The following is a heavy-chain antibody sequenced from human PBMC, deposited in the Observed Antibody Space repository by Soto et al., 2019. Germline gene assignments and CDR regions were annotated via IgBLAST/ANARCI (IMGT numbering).Heavy chain of an antibody. CDR1: GGSISSYY. V-gene: IGHV4-59*08. D-gene: IGHD1-26*01. Sequence: QVQLQESGPGLVKPSETLSLTCTVSGGSISSYYWSWIRQPPGKGLEWIGYIYYSGSTNYNPSLTRRVPISVDTSKTQFSLKLSSVTAADTAVYYCARRWGAAVDYWGQGTLVTVSS. CDR2: IYYSGST. J-gene: IGHJ4*02. CDR3: ARRWGAAVDY.